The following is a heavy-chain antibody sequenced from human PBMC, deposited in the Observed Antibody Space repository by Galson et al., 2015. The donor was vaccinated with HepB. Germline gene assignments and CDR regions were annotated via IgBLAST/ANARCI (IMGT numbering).Heavy chain of an antibody. CDR1: GYTFSTYP. V-gene: IGHV1-18*01. Sequence: SVKVSCKVSGYTFSTYPVTWVRQAPGQGLEWMGWISAYNRRTNYAQKFQGRVSMTTDTSTSTVYMELRRLRSDDTAIYYCARGALVVGVAATLNNWFDPWGQGTLVTVSP. J-gene: IGHJ5*02. CDR3: ARGALVVGVAATLNNWFDP. CDR2: ISAYNRRT. D-gene: IGHD2-15*01.